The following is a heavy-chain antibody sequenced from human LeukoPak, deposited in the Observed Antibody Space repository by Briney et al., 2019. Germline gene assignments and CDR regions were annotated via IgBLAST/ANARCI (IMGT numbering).Heavy chain of an antibody. Sequence: ASVKVSCKAPGGTFSSYAISWVRQAPGQGLEWMGGIIPIFGTANYAQKFQGRVTITADKSTSTAYMELSSLRSEDTAVYYCARDHRGYGYGYPLDYWGQGTLVTVSS. CDR1: GGTFSSYA. CDR2: IIPIFGTA. D-gene: IGHD5-18*01. V-gene: IGHV1-69*06. CDR3: ARDHRGYGYGYPLDY. J-gene: IGHJ4*02.